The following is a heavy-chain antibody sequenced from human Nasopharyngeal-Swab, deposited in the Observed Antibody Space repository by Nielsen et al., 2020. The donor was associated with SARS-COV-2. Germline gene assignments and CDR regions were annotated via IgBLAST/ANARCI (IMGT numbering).Heavy chain of an antibody. J-gene: IGHJ3*02. Sequence: GESLKISCSASGFTFSIHAMHWVRQAPGKGPEYVSTINDYEDRLYYADSVKGRFTISRDNSKNTLYLQMSSLRPEDTAVYWCVKDLRGRYGFESWGQGTMVTVSS. V-gene: IGHV3-64D*06. CDR3: VKDLRGRYGFES. CDR1: GFTFSIHA. D-gene: IGHD3-16*01. CDR2: INDYEDRL.